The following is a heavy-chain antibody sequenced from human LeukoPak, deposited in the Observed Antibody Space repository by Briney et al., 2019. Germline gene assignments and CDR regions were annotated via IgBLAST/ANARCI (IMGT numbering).Heavy chain of an antibody. CDR1: GFTFDDYA. CDR3: ARSYGSGPYYFDY. CDR2: IYYSGST. Sequence: GSLRLSCAASGFTFDDYAMHWVRQAPGKGLEWIGYIYYSGSTNYNPSLKSRVTISVGTSKNQFSLKLSSVTAADTAVYYCARSYGSGPYYFDYWGQGTLVTVSS. D-gene: IGHD3-10*01. J-gene: IGHJ4*02. V-gene: IGHV4-59*01.